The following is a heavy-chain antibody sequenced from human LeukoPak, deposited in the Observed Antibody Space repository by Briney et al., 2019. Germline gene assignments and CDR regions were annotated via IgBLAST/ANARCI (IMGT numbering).Heavy chain of an antibody. CDR3: ARGGRLGLARMSHADYYFDS. J-gene: IGHJ4*02. CDR2: IWYDGNTK. CDR1: GFMISSYG. V-gene: IGHV3-33*01. D-gene: IGHD1-14*01. Sequence: GGSLRLSCAASGFMISSYGMHWVRQAPGKGLEWVALIWYDGNTKFYADSVRGRFTISRDASKNTLFLQMHSLRADDTAVYFCARGGRLGLARMSHADYYFDSWGQGTLVTVSS.